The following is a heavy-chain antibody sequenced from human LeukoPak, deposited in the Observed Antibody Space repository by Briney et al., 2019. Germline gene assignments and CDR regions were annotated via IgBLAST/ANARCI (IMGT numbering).Heavy chain of an antibody. J-gene: IGHJ1*01. Sequence: SETLSLTCTVSGYSTANTAYWGWIRQSPGKGLEWIGSIHHSGNRFESGSTHYNPSLRSRVTVSADTSKNQFSLTLTSVTAADTAVYFCARNATSGFFTDWGQGTLVIVS. CDR3: ARNATSGFFTD. CDR1: GYSTANTAY. CDR2: IHHSGNRFESGST. V-gene: IGHV4-28*01. D-gene: IGHD2-2*01.